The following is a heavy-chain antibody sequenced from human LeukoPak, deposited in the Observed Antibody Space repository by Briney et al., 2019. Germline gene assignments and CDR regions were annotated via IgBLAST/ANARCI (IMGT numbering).Heavy chain of an antibody. CDR1: DDSMSSYY. V-gene: IGHV4-59*01. Sequence: SKTLSLTCTVSDDSMSSYYWSWLRQPPGKELEWIGYIYYSGNTNYNPSLKSRVTISVDTSKNQFSLRLRSVTAADAAVYYCATWRIGYFDYWGQGILVTVSS. J-gene: IGHJ4*02. CDR3: ATWRIGYFDY. CDR2: IYYSGNT. D-gene: IGHD3-3*01.